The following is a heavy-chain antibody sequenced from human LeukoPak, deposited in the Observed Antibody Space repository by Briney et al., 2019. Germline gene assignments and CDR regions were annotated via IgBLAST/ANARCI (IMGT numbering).Heavy chain of an antibody. D-gene: IGHD3-3*01. CDR3: ARGKVNDFWSGYYYYYYGMDV. CDR2: MNPNSGNT. J-gene: IGHJ6*02. Sequence: ASVKVSCKASGYTFTSYDINWVRQATRQGLEWMGWMNPNSGNTGYAQKFQGRVTMTRNTSISTAYMELSSLRSEDTAVYYCARGKVNDFWSGYYYYYYGMDVWGQGTTVTVSS. CDR1: GYTFTSYD. V-gene: IGHV1-8*01.